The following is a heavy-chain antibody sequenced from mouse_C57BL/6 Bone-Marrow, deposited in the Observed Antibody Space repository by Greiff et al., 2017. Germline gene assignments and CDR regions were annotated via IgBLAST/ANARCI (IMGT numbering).Heavy chain of an antibody. CDR3: ARGGPYY. Sequence: VQLQQPGAELVKPGASVKLSCKASGYTFTSYWMQWVKQRPGQGLEWIGEIDPSDSYTNYNQKFKGKATLTVDTSCSTAYMQLSSLTSEDSAVYYCARGGPYYWGQGTTLTVSS. CDR2: IDPSDSYT. CDR1: GYTFTSYW. V-gene: IGHV1-50*01. J-gene: IGHJ2*01.